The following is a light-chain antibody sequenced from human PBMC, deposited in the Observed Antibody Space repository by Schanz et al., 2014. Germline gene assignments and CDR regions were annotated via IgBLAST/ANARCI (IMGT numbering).Light chain of an antibody. CDR3: QQYNNWPPWT. CDR2: GAS. V-gene: IGKV3-15*01. CDR1: QSVTSSY. J-gene: IGKJ1*01. Sequence: EIVLTQSPGTLSLSPGERATLSCWASQSVTSSYLAWYQQKPGQAPRLLIYGASTRATGVPSRFSGSVSGTEFTLTINSLQSEDFAVYYCQQYNNWPPWTFGQGTKVEIK.